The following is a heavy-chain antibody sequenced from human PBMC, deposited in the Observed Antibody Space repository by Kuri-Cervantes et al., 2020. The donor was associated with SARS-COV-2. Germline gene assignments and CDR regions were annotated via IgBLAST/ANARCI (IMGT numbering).Heavy chain of an antibody. CDR3: AKGLVARSNYYYYYMDV. Sequence: GGSLRLSCAASGFTFSSYGMHWVRQAPGKGLEWVAVISYDGSNKYYADSVKGRFTISRGNSKNTLYLQMNSLRAEDTAVYYCAKGLVARSNYYYYYMDVWGKGTTVTVSS. D-gene: IGHD2-8*02. CDR1: GFTFSSYG. J-gene: IGHJ6*03. CDR2: ISYDGSNK. V-gene: IGHV3-30*18.